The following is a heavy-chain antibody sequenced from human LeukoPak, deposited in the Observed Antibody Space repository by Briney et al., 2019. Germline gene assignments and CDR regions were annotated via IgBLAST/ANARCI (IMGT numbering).Heavy chain of an antibody. Sequence: PSETLSLTCTVSGGSISSYYWSWIRQPPGKGLGWIGYIYYSGSTNYNPSLKSRVTISVDTSKNQFSLKLSSVTAADTAVYYCARSGKRANYYDSSGYYYAFDYWGQGTLVTVSS. V-gene: IGHV4-59*01. CDR2: IYYSGST. D-gene: IGHD3-22*01. J-gene: IGHJ4*02. CDR3: ARSGKRANYYDSSGYYYAFDY. CDR1: GGSISSYY.